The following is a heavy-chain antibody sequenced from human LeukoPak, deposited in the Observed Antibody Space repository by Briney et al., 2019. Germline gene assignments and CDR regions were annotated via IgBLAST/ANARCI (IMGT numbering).Heavy chain of an antibody. Sequence: GASVKVSCKASGYTFTGYYMHWVRQAPGQGLEWMGWINPNSGNTNYAQKLQGRVTMTTDTSTSTAYMELRSLRSDDTAVYYCARDPVVVPAALDYWGQGTLVTVSS. CDR2: INPNSGNT. CDR1: GYTFTGYY. J-gene: IGHJ4*02. V-gene: IGHV1-18*04. D-gene: IGHD2-2*01. CDR3: ARDPVVVPAALDY.